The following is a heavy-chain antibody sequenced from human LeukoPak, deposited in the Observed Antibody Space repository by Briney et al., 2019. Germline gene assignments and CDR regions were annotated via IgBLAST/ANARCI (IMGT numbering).Heavy chain of an antibody. CDR1: GFTFSSYW. D-gene: IGHD6-13*01. CDR3: ARVEPGAAAVNFDY. CDR2: IKQDGSEK. Sequence: GGSLRLSCAASGFTFSSYWMSWVRQAPGKGLEWVANIKQDGSEKYYVDSVKGRFTISRDNAKNSLYLQMNSLRAEDTAVYYCARVEPGAAAVNFDYWGQGTLVTVSS. J-gene: IGHJ4*02. V-gene: IGHV3-7*01.